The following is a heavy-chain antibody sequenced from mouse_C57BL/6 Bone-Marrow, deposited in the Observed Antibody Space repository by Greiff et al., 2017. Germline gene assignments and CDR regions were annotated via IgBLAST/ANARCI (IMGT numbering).Heavy chain of an antibody. CDR1: GFSLTGYG. J-gene: IGHJ2*01. D-gene: IGHD1-1*01. CDR2: IWSGGST. CDR3: ARDGSLLREFDY. Sequence: VQGVESGPGLVQPSQSLSITCTVSGFSLTGYGVHWVRQSPGKGLEWLGVIWSGGSTDYNAAFISRLSISKDNSKSQVFFQMNSLQADDTAIYCYARDGSLLREFDYGGQGTTLTVSS. V-gene: IGHV2-2*01.